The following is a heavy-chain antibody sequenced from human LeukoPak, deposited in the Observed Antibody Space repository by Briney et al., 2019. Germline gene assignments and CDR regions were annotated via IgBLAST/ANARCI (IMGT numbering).Heavy chain of an antibody. CDR3: ARLREIPVFGVVTKSTSYFDY. V-gene: IGHV3-30*04. Sequence: PGRSLRLSCAASGFTFSTYAMHWVRQAPGKGLEWVAVISYDGSSKYYADSVKGRFTISRDNSKNTLYLQMNSLRAEDTAVYYCARLREIPVFGVVTKSTSYFDYWGQGTLVTVSS. J-gene: IGHJ4*02. CDR2: ISYDGSSK. D-gene: IGHD3-3*01. CDR1: GFTFSTYA.